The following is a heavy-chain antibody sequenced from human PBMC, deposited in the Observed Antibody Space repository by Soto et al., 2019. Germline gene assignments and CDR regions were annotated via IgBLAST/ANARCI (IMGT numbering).Heavy chain of an antibody. V-gene: IGHV3-30*18. D-gene: IGHD6-6*01. J-gene: IGHJ6*02. CDR1: GFTFSSYV. CDR2: ISYDGSNK. CDR3: AKDDAIAARPPESYYYGMDV. Sequence: PGGSLRLSCAASGFTFSSYVMHWVRQAPGKGLEWVAVISYDGSNKYYADSVKGRFTISRDNSKNTLYLQMNSLRAEDTAVYYCAKDDAIAARPPESYYYGMDVWGQGTTVTVSS.